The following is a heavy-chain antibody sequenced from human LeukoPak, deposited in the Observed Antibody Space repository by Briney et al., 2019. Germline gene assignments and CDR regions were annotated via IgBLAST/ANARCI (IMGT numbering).Heavy chain of an antibody. CDR2: IREERGQE. V-gene: IGHV3-7*03. J-gene: IGHJ5*02. Sequence: GGSLRLSCVASGLTVSNHWMSWVRQAPGKGLEWVANIREERGQEYYVDSVKGRFTISKNSAKNSLYLQMNTLRVEHTAMYYCASLDTAKQPLANHWGQGTLVTVSS. CDR1: GLTVSNHW. CDR3: ASLDTAKQPLANH. D-gene: IGHD5-18*01.